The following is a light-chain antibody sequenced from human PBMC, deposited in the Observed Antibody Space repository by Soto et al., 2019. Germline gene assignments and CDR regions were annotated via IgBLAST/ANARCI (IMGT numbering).Light chain of an antibody. CDR1: QSIRTW. Sequence: DIQMTQSPSTLSASVGDRVTITCRASQSIRTWLAWYQQKPGKAPKLLISKASSLESGVPSKFSGRGSGTEFTLTISSLQSDDFSTYYCQQYNDYPFTFGPGTKVDIK. CDR3: QQYNDYPFT. CDR2: KAS. J-gene: IGKJ3*01. V-gene: IGKV1-5*03.